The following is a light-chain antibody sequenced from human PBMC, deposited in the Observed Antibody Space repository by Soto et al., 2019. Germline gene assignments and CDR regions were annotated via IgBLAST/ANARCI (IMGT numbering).Light chain of an antibody. CDR1: QSVSSY. CDR3: QQRSNWPRGT. CDR2: DDS. Sequence: EIVLTQSPATLSLSPGERATLSCRASQSVSSYLAWYQQKPGQAPRLLIYDDSNRATGIPARFSGSGSGTDFTLTISSLEPEDFAVYYCQQRSNWPRGTFGGGTKVEIK. J-gene: IGKJ4*01. V-gene: IGKV3-11*01.